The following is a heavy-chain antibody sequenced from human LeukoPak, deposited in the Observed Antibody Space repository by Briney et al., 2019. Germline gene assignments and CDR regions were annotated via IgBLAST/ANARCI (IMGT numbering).Heavy chain of an antibody. CDR3: TTLNWPRFDS. J-gene: IGHJ4*02. Sequence: PGGSLRLSCKVSGFSFNAAWMNWVRQAPGKGLEWLGRIKSKTDGGTVDSAAPVRGRFTLSRDDSINTLYLQMDSLKTEDTGVYYCTTLNWPRFDSWGQGTLVTVAS. CDR2: IKSKTDGGTV. V-gene: IGHV3-15*01. CDR1: GFSFNAAW. D-gene: IGHD1-20*01.